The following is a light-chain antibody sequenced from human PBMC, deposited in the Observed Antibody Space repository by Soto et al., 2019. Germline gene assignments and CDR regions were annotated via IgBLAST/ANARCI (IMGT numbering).Light chain of an antibody. Sequence: QSALTQPRSVSGSPGQSVTISCTGISSDLVSWDQHYPGIAPKLIIYYVTQRPSGVPDRFSGSKSGNTASLTISGLQAEDEADYYCCSSPGNITWVFVGGTKVTVL. CDR1: SSDL. CDR2: YVT. V-gene: IGLV2-11*01. CDR3: CSSPGNITWV. J-gene: IGLJ3*02.